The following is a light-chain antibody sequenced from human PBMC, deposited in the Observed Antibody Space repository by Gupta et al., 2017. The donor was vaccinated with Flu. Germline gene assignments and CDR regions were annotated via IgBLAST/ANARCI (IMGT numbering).Light chain of an antibody. CDR1: QSVSGTY. CDR2: GAS. J-gene: IGKJ4*01. V-gene: IGKV3-20*01. Sequence: TLYLSPGESATLSCRASQSVSGTYLAWYEQKPGQAPRLLIYGASSRATGIPDRFSGTGSGADFTLTISRREPEDFGVYYCQQYGSPPPLTFGGGTKVEIK. CDR3: QQYGSPPPLT.